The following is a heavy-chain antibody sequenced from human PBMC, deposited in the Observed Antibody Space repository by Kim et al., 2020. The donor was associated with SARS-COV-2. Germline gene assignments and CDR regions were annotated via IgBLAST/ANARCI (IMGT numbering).Heavy chain of an antibody. CDR2: ISYDGSNK. CDR1: GFTFSSYA. CDR3: SREPGIAAAIDY. D-gene: IGHD6-13*01. J-gene: IGHJ4*02. V-gene: IGHV3-30*04. Sequence: GGSLRLSCAATGFTFSSYAMHWVRQAPGKGLEWVAVISYDGSNKYYADSVKGRFTISRDNSKNTLYLQMNSLRAEDTAVYYCSREPGIAAAIDYWCQGT.